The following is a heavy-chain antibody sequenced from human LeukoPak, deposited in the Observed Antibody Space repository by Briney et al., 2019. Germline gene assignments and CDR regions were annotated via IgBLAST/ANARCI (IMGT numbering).Heavy chain of an antibody. CDR3: ARRIGSIDYFDF. D-gene: IGHD3-10*01. Sequence: KPSETLSLTCTVSGGSISNDHWSWIRQPPGQGLEWVAYIYSSGSTNYSPSLKSRVTISVDLSKNQFSLKLSSVTAADTAVYYCARRIGSIDYFDFWGQGALVTVSS. CDR2: IYSSGST. J-gene: IGHJ4*02. V-gene: IGHV4-59*01. CDR1: GGSISNDH.